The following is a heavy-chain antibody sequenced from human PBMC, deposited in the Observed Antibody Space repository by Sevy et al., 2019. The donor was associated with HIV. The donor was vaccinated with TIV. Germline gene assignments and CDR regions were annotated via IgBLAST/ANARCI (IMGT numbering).Heavy chain of an antibody. Sequence: GGSLRLSCAASGFIFSSYEMNWVRQAPGKGLEWVSSISQSGSSVYYSDSVKGRFTISRDNAKNPLYLQMNSLRAEDTAVYYCTRDLPPSATTVAHFDYWGQGTLVTVSS. J-gene: IGHJ4*02. CDR1: GFIFSSYE. V-gene: IGHV3-48*03. CDR3: TRDLPPSATTVAHFDY. D-gene: IGHD4-17*01. CDR2: ISQSGSSV.